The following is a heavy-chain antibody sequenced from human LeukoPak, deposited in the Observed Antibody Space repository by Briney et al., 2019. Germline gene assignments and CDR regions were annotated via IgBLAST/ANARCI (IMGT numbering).Heavy chain of an antibody. CDR2: ISSSSSYI. Sequence: PGGSLRLSCAASGFTFSSYSMNWVRQAPGKGLEWVSSISSSSSYIYYGDSVKGRFTISRDNAKNSLYLQMNSLRAEDTAVYYCAREESEAFDIWGQGTMVTVSS. V-gene: IGHV3-21*01. CDR1: GFTFSSYS. CDR3: AREESEAFDI. J-gene: IGHJ3*02.